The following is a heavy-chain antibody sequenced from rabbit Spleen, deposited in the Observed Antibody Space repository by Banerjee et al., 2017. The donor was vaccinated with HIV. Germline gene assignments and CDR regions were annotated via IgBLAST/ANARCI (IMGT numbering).Heavy chain of an antibody. V-gene: IGHV1S43*01. J-gene: IGHJ4*01. CDR2: IYTYNGST. Sequence: QEQLEESGGGLVKPGGTLTLTCKASGIDFSNYYYMYWVRQAPGKGLELIAWIYTYNGSTWYASWVNGRFTISRTSSTTVTLQMTSPTAADTATYFCARDLTGVIGWNFGLWGPGTLVTVS. D-gene: IGHD1-1*01. CDR1: GIDFSNYYY. CDR3: ARDLTGVIGWNFGL.